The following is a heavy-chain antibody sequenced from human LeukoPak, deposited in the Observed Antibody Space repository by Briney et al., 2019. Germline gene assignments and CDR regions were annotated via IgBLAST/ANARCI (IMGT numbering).Heavy chain of an antibody. CDR1: GLTFSGYA. CDR2: ITGSGGST. V-gene: IGHV3-23*01. J-gene: IGHJ4*02. CDR3: AKDLGSTSCDARDCSD. D-gene: IGHD2-2*01. Sequence: PGGSLRLSCAASGLTFSGYAMSWVRQAPGKGLEWVSGITGSGGSTYFADSVKGRFTISRDNSKNTLYLQMNSLRAEDTAVYYCAKDLGSTSCDARDCSDWGQGTLVTVSS.